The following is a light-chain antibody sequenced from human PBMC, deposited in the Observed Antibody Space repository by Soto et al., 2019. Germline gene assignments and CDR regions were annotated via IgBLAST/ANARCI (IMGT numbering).Light chain of an antibody. J-gene: IGLJ2*01. Sequence: SYELTQPPSVSVAPGQTAMITCGGHNIGSKSVHWYQQKPGQAPVLVVYDDTDRPSGIPERFSGSNSGNTATLTISRVEAGNEADYYCQVWDSSTDHVIFGGGTKLTVL. CDR1: NIGSKS. CDR2: DDT. CDR3: QVWDSSTDHVI. V-gene: IGLV3-21*02.